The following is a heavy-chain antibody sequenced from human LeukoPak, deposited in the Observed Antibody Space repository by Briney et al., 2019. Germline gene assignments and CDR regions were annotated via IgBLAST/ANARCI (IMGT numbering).Heavy chain of an antibody. D-gene: IGHD3-10*01. Sequence: GGSLRLSCVASGITFSTYGMHWVRQAPGKGLEWVAVIWYGGSNKYYADSVKGRFTISRDNSKNTLYLQMNSLRAEDTAVYYCARDHYYGSGSYYPGDYGMDVWGQGTTVTVSS. CDR3: ARDHYYGSGSYYPGDYGMDV. CDR1: GITFSTYG. J-gene: IGHJ6*02. V-gene: IGHV3-33*08. CDR2: IWYGGSNK.